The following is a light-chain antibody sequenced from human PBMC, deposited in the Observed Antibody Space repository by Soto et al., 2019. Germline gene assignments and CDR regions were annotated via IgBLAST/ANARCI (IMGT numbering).Light chain of an antibody. CDR1: QSISNY. CDR2: KTS. CDR3: QQANSFPLT. V-gene: IGKV1-12*01. J-gene: IGKJ4*01. Sequence: DIQMTQSPSSLSASVGDRVTITCRPSQSISNYLNWYQQKPGKAPKLLIYKTSNLQSGVPSRFSGSGSGTDFTLTISSLQPEDFATYYCQQANSFPLTFGGGTKVDIK.